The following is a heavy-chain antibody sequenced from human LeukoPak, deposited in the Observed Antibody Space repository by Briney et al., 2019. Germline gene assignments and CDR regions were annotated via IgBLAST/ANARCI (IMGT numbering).Heavy chain of an antibody. Sequence: GGSLRLSCAASGFTFSSYSMHWVRQAPGKGLEWVAVISYDGSKNHHADSVKGRFTISRDNSKNTLYLQMNSLTAEDTAVYYCARDISGSYSVDYWGQGTLVTASS. D-gene: IGHD1-26*01. V-gene: IGHV3-30-3*01. CDR2: ISYDGSKN. J-gene: IGHJ4*02. CDR3: ARDISGSYSVDY. CDR1: GFTFSSYS.